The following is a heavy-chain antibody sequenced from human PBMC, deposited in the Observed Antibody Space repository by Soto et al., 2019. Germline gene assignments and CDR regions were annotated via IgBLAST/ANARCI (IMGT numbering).Heavy chain of an antibody. CDR3: ARVSGYYPRRPSFDY. CDR1: GGSISSGGYY. CDR2: IYYSGST. J-gene: IGHJ4*02. V-gene: IGHV4-31*03. Sequence: PSETLSLTCTVSGGSISSGGYYWSWIRQHPGKGLEWIGYIYYSGSTYYNPSLKSRVTISVDTSKNQFSLKLSSVTAADTAVYYCARVSGYYPRRPSFDYWCQGTLLTVSS. D-gene: IGHD3-22*01.